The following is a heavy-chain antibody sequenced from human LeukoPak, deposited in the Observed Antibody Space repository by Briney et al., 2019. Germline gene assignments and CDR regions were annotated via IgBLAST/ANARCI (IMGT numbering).Heavy chain of an antibody. Sequence: PSETLSLTCTVSGGSISSGGYSWSWIRQHPGKGLEWIGYIYYSGSTYYNPSLKSRVTISVDTSKNQFSLKLSSVTAADTAVYYCAREIVVVPAAIPEGPRFIWMDVWGQGTTVTVSS. J-gene: IGHJ6*02. V-gene: IGHV4-31*03. CDR2: IYYSGST. CDR3: AREIVVVPAAIPEGPRFIWMDV. CDR1: GGSISSGGYS. D-gene: IGHD2-2*02.